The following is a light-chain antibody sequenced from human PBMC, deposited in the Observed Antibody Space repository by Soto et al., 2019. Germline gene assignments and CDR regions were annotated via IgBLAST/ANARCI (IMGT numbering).Light chain of an antibody. CDR1: QGLTSW. CDR2: AAS. CDR3: QPTSSFPLT. V-gene: IGKV1-12*01. Sequence: DVQMTQSPSSVSAAVGDRVTITCRASQGLTSWLAWYQQKPGKAPKLLIYAASSLQSGVPSRFSGSGSGTEFNLTISSLQPEALATYYCQPTSSFPLTFGGGTKVEIK. J-gene: IGKJ4*01.